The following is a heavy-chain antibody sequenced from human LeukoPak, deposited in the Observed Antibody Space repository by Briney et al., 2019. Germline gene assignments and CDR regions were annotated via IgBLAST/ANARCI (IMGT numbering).Heavy chain of an antibody. D-gene: IGHD1-26*01. CDR2: IYTSGST. J-gene: IGHJ1*01. Sequence: SETLSLTCTVSGGSISSYYWSWIRQPAGKGLEWIGRIYTSGSTNYNPSLKSRVTMSVDTSKNQFSLKLSSVTAADTAVYYCARERAGRGSYQPEYFQHWGQGTLVTVSS. V-gene: IGHV4-4*07. CDR3: ARERAGRGSYQPEYFQH. CDR1: GGSISSYY.